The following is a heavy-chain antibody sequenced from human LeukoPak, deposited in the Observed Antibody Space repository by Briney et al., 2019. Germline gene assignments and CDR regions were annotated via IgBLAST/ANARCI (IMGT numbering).Heavy chain of an antibody. CDR1: GYTSTGYY. J-gene: IGHJ4*02. D-gene: IGHD6-13*01. CDR3: ARDSGYGSSWSDY. CDR2: INPNSGGT. Sequence: ASVKVSCRSSGYTSTGYYMHWVRQAPGQGLEWMGWINPNSGGTNYAQKFQGRVTMTRDTSISTAYMELSRLGSDDTALYYCARDSGYGSSWSDYWGQGTLVTVSS. V-gene: IGHV1-2*02.